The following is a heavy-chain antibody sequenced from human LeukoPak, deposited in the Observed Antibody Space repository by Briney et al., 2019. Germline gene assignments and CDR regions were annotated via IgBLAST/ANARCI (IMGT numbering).Heavy chain of an antibody. CDR2: ISWNSGSI. CDR1: GFTFDDYA. D-gene: IGHD4-17*01. CDR3: ARGIYGDYRYFEY. Sequence: GGSLRLSCAASGFTFDDYAMHWVRQAPGKGLEWVSGISWNSGSIGYADSVKGRFTISRDNAKNSLYLQMNSLRAEDTAVYYCARGIYGDYRYFEYWGQGTLVTVSS. V-gene: IGHV3-9*01. J-gene: IGHJ4*02.